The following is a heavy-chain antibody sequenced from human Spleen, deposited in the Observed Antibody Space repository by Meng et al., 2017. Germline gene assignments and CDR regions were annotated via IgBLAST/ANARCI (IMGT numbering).Heavy chain of an antibody. CDR1: GYTFTGYY. CDR3: ARERLRYFDWLSH. CDR2: INPNSGGT. J-gene: IGHJ4*02. V-gene: IGHV1-2*02. Sequence: ASVKVSCKASGYTFTGYYMHWVRQAPGQGLEWMGWINPNSGGTNYAQKFQGRVTMTRDTSISTAYMELSRLRSDDTAVYYCARERLRYFDWLSHWGQGTLVTVSS. D-gene: IGHD3-9*01.